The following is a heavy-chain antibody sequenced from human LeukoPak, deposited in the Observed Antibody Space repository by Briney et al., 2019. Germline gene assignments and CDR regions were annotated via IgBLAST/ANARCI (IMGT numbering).Heavy chain of an antibody. CDR2: ISSDSATK. V-gene: IGHV3-48*01. Sequence: QPGGSLRLSCAASGFTFSNYNMNWVRQAPGKGLEWVSYISSDSATKYYADSVKGRFTISRDNAKDSLYLQMNSLRAEDTAVHYCARGDSGSKDWGQGTLVTVSS. CDR1: GFTFSNYN. J-gene: IGHJ4*02. CDR3: ARGDSGSKD. D-gene: IGHD5-12*01.